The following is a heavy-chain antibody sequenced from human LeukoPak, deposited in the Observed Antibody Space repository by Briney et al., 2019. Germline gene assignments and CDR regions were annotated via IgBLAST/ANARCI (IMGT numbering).Heavy chain of an antibody. D-gene: IGHD3-10*01. Sequence: PGRSLRLSCAASGFTFSSYAMHWVRQAPGKGLEWVEVISYDGSNKYYADSVKGRFTISRDNAKNSLYLQMNSLRAEDTAVYYCARARSYYYGSGSPVDYWGQGTLVTVSS. CDR3: ARARSYYYGSGSPVDY. J-gene: IGHJ4*02. CDR1: GFTFSSYA. CDR2: ISYDGSNK. V-gene: IGHV3-30-3*01.